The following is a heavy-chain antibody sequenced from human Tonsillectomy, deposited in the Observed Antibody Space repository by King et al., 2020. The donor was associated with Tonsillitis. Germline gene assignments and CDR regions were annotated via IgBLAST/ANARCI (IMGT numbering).Heavy chain of an antibody. CDR3: AKDPNGDYVGAYEI. CDR2: IGSRGDDT. V-gene: IGHV3-23*04. CDR1: GITFSRYA. Sequence: VQLVESGGGLVQPGGSLRLSCVASGITFSRYAVMWVRQAPGKGLEWVSAIGSRGDDTYYADAVEGRFTISRDNSKNTLYLHMSSLGADDTALYYCAKDPNGDYVGAYEIWGQGIMVSVSS. D-gene: IGHD4-17*01. J-gene: IGHJ3*02.